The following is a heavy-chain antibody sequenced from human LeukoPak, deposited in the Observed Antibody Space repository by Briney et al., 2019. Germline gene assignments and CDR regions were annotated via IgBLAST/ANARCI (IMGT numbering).Heavy chain of an antibody. V-gene: IGHV1-2*02. J-gene: IGHJ4*02. CDR1: GYTFTGYY. Sequence: ASVKVSCKASGYTFTGYYMHWVRQAPGQGLEWMGWINSNSGGTNYAQKFQGRVTMTRDTSISTAYMELSRLRSDDTAVYYCARGLYYYDSSGYSHFDYWGQGTLVTVSS. CDR3: ARGLYYYDSSGYSHFDY. CDR2: INSNSGGT. D-gene: IGHD3-22*01.